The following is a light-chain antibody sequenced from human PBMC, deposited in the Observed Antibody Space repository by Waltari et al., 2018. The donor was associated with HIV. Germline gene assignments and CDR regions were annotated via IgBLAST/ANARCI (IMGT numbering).Light chain of an antibody. CDR1: SSDFGRYNL. CDR2: EVS. V-gene: IGLV2-23*02. CDR3: CSYAGTSTVV. J-gene: IGLJ2*01. Sequence: QSALTQPASVSGSPGQSMTIPCTGTSSDFGRYNLVSWYQQNPGKAPKLMIYEVSKRPSGVSNRVSGSKSGNTASLTISGLQAEDEADYYCCSYAGTSTVVFGGGTKLTVL.